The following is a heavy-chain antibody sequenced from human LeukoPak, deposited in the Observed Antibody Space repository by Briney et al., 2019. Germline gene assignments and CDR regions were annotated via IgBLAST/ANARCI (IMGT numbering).Heavy chain of an antibody. J-gene: IGHJ4*02. Sequence: GASVKVSCKASGYSFTSYAISWVRQAPGQGLEWMGWINTYNGNTNYPQNLQGRVTVTTDTSTTTAYMELGSLRSDDTAVYYCARDLHDTSGCSVYWGQGTLVTVSS. CDR3: ARDLHDTSGCSVY. D-gene: IGHD6-19*01. V-gene: IGHV1-18*01. CDR1: GYSFTSYA. CDR2: INTYNGNT.